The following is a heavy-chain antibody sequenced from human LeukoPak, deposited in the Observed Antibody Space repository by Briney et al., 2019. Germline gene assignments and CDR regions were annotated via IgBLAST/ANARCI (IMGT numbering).Heavy chain of an antibody. J-gene: IGHJ4*02. V-gene: IGHV1-18*01. CDR3: ARGYSSGWGGGYFDY. CDR2: ISAYNGNT. CDR1: GYTFTSYG. D-gene: IGHD6-19*01. Sequence: ASVKVSCKASGYTFTSYGISWVRQAPGQGLEWMGWISAYNGNTNYAQKLQGRVTMTTDTSTSTAYMELRSLRSDDTAVYYCARGYSSGWGGGYFDYWGQGTLVTVSS.